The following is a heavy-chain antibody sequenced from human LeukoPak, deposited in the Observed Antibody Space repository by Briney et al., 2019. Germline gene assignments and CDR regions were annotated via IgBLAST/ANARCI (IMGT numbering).Heavy chain of an antibody. CDR2: IYSGGST. CDR3: ARAGPSSSWHQFDY. D-gene: IGHD6-13*01. Sequence: GGSLRLSCAASGFTVSRNYMSWVRQAPGKGLEWVSVIYSGGSTYYADSVKGRFTISRDNSKNTLYLQMNSLRAEDTAVYYCARAGPSSSWHQFDYWGQGTLSPSPQ. V-gene: IGHV3-66*01. J-gene: IGHJ4*02. CDR1: GFTVSRNY.